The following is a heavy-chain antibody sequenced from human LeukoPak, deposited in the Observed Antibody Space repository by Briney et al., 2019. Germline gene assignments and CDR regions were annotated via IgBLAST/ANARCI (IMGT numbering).Heavy chain of an antibody. D-gene: IGHD3-22*01. J-gene: IGHJ4*02. Sequence: PGGSLRLSCAASGFTFSSYGMPWVRQAPGKGLVWVAVIWYDGSNKYYADSVKGRFTISRDNSKNTLYLQMNSLRAEDTAVYYCARDLDDSSGYYYFAYWGQGTLVTVSS. V-gene: IGHV3-33*01. CDR3: ARDLDDSSGYYYFAY. CDR1: GFTFSSYG. CDR2: IWYDGSNK.